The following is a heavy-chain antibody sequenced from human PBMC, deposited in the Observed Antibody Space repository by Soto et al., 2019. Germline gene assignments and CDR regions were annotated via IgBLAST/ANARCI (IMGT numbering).Heavy chain of an antibody. J-gene: IGHJ4*02. V-gene: IGHV3-43*01. CDR3: AKEPGPGTEMPLDY. CDR2: ISWDGGST. D-gene: IGHD1-1*01. Sequence: EVQLVESGGVVVQPGGSLRLSCAASGFTFDDYTMHWVRQAPGKGLEWVSLISWDGGSTYYADSVKGRFTISRDNSKNSLYLQMNSLRTEDTALYYYAKEPGPGTEMPLDYWGQGTLVTVSS. CDR1: GFTFDDYT.